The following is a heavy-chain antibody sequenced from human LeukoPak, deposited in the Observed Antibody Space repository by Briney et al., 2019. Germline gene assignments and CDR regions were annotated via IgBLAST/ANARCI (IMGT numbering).Heavy chain of an antibody. CDR2: ISAYNGNT. J-gene: IGHJ6*03. Sequence: GASVKVSCKASGYTFTSYGISWVRQAPGQGLEWMGWISAYNGNTNYAQKLQGRVTMTTDTSTSTAYMELRSLRSDDTAVYYCARDYRRAAAADPYYYYYMDVWGKGTTVTVSS. CDR3: ARDYRRAAAADPYYYYYMDV. CDR1: GYTFTSYG. V-gene: IGHV1-18*01. D-gene: IGHD6-13*01.